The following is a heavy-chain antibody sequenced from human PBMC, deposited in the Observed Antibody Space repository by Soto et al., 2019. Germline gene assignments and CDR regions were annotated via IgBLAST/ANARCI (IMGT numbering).Heavy chain of an antibody. Sequence: SVKVSCKASGGTFSSYAISWVRQAPGQGLEWMGGIIPIFGTANYAQKFQGRVTITADKSTSTAYMELSSLRSEDTAVYYCARGSSYCSSTSCYGRRQYYYYGMDVWGQGTTVTVSS. CDR3: ARGSSYCSSTSCYGRRQYYYYGMDV. D-gene: IGHD2-2*01. CDR2: IIPIFGTA. CDR1: GGTFSSYA. V-gene: IGHV1-69*06. J-gene: IGHJ6*02.